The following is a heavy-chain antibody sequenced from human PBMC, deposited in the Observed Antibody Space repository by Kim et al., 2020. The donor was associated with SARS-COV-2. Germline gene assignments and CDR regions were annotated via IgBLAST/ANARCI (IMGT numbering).Heavy chain of an antibody. J-gene: IGHJ6*03. D-gene: IGHD3-3*01. CDR2: ISCDGSTK. V-gene: IGHV3-30*18. CDR1: GITFSSYG. Sequence: GGSLRLSCAASGITFSSYGMHWVRQAPGKGLEWVAVISCDGSTKNYADSVKGRFTISRDNSKNTLYLQMNSLRDEDTAVYYCAKDLKMGHGSGGYYYYY. CDR3: AKDLKMGHGSGGYYYYY.